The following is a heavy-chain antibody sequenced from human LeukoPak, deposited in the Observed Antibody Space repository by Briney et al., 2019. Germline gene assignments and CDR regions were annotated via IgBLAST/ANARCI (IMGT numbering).Heavy chain of an antibody. J-gene: IGHJ4*02. V-gene: IGHV1-8*01. Sequence: GASVKVSCKASVYTFTSYDINWVRQATGQGLEWMGWMNPNSGNTGYAQKFQGRVTMTRSTSISTAYMELSSLRFEDTAVYYCTRSVRNGHIDYWGQGTLVTVSS. D-gene: IGHD2-21*01. CDR1: VYTFTSYD. CDR2: MNPNSGNT. CDR3: TRSVRNGHIDY.